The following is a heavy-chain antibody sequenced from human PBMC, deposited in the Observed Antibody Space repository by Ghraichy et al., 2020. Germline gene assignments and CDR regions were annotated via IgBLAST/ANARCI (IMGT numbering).Heavy chain of an antibody. V-gene: IGHV4-34*01. Sequence: SETLSLTCAVYGGSFSGYYWSWIRQPPGKGLEWIGEINHSGSTNYNPSLKSRVTISVDTSKNQFSLKLSSVTAADTAVYYCARVGSGYSYGYPYYYYGMDVWGQGTTVTVSS. CDR1: GGSFSGYY. CDR3: ARVGSGYSYGYPYYYYGMDV. CDR2: INHSGST. J-gene: IGHJ6*02. D-gene: IGHD5-18*01.